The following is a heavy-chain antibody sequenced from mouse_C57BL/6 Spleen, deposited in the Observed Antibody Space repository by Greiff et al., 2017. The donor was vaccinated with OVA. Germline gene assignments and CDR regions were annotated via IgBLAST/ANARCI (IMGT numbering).Heavy chain of an antibody. CDR2: ISGGGGNT. J-gene: IGHJ2*01. D-gene: IGHD1-1*01. CDR1: GFTFSSYT. Sequence: EVKVVESGGGLVKPGGSLKLSCAASGFTFSSYTMSWVRQTPEKRLEWVATISGGGGNTYYPDSVKGRFTISRDNAKNTLYLQMSSLRSEDTALYYCARQTHYYGSSYYFDYWSQDTTLTVSS. V-gene: IGHV5-9*01. CDR3: ARQTHYYGSSYYFDY.